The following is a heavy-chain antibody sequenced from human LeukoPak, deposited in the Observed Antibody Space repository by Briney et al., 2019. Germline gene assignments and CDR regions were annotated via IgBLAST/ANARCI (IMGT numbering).Heavy chain of an antibody. CDR1: DDSFSQYF. Sequence: SETLSLTCTVSDDSFSQYFWDWIRQPAGKQLEWIGRIYSSGYTNYNPSLQSRVSMSLDTSTNQFFLNLTSVTAADTAVYYCARPQGKGRDAFDVWGLGTMVTVSS. J-gene: IGHJ3*01. CDR3: ARPQGKGRDAFDV. V-gene: IGHV4-4*07. CDR2: IYSSGYT.